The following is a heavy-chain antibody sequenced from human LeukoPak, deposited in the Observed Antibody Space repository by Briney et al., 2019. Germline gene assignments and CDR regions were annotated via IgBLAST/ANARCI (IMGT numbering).Heavy chain of an antibody. D-gene: IGHD5-24*01. CDR1: GYTFTSYW. J-gene: IGHJ4*02. CDR2: IYPGDSDT. Sequence: KVSCKASGYTFTSYWIGWVRQMPGKGLEWMGIIYPGDSDTRYSPSFQGQVTISADKSISTAYLQWSSLKASDTAMYYCARGPGEMATIIDYWGQGTLVTVSS. CDR3: ARGPGEMATIIDY. V-gene: IGHV5-51*01.